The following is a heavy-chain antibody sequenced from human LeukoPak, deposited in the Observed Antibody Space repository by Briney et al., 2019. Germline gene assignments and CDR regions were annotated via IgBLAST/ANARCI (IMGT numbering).Heavy chain of an antibody. CDR2: INSDGSTT. Sequence: GGSLRLSCAASGFTFSSYWMHWVRQAPGKGLVWVSHINSDGSTTSYADSVKGRLTISRDNAKNTLYLQMNSLRAEDTAVYYCARDPDSRYDYWGQGALVTVSS. J-gene: IGHJ4*02. D-gene: IGHD6-6*01. CDR3: ARDPDSRYDY. CDR1: GFTFSSYW. V-gene: IGHV3-74*01.